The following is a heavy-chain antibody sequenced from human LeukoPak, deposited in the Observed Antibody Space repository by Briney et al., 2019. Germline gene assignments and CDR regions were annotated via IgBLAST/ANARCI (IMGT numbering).Heavy chain of an antibody. J-gene: IGHJ4*02. CDR2: ISWNSGSI. Sequence: PGRSLRLSCAASGFTFDDYAMHWVRQAPGKGLEWVSGISWNSGSIGYADSVKGRFTISRDNAKNSLYLQMNSLRAEDTALYYCAATPSGYSSGWYLRSAQGSMDYWGQGTLVTVPS. D-gene: IGHD6-19*01. CDR1: GFTFDDYA. CDR3: AATPSGYSSGWYLRSAQGSMDY. V-gene: IGHV3-9*01.